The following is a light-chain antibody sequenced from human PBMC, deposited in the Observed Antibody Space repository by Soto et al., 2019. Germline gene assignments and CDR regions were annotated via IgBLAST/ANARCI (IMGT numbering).Light chain of an antibody. V-gene: IGKV3-20*01. CDR1: QSVSSSY. Sequence: EIGLTQSPGTLSLSPGERATLSCRASQSVSSSYLAWYQQKPGQAPRLLIYGASSRATGIPVRFSGCGSGTDFTLTISRLEPEDFAVYYCQQYDSSPYTFGRGTKLEIK. CDR2: GAS. J-gene: IGKJ2*01. CDR3: QQYDSSPYT.